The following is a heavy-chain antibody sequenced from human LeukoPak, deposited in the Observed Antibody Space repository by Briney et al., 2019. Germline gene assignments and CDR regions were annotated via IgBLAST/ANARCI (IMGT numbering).Heavy chain of an antibody. V-gene: IGHV4-4*07. J-gene: IGHJ4*02. D-gene: IGHD3-10*01. CDR3: ARGGLWFGELLPYYFDY. Sequence: SETLSLTCTVSGVSISSYYWSWIRQPAGKGLEWIGRIYTSGSTNYNPSLKSRVTMSVDTPKNQFSLELSSVSAADTAVYYCARGGLWFGELLPYYFDYWGQGALVTVSS. CDR2: IYTSGST. CDR1: GVSISSYY.